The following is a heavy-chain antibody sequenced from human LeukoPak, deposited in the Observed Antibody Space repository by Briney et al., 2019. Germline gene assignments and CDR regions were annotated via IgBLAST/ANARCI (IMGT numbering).Heavy chain of an antibody. V-gene: IGHV6-1*01. CDR2: TYYRSKWYN. CDR3: ARISRSSRLFDY. J-gene: IGHJ4*02. D-gene: IGHD6-13*01. CDR1: GGSVSSNSAA. Sequence: SQTLSLTCAISGGSVSSNSAAWNWIRQSPSRGLEWLGRTYYRSKWYNDCAVSVKSRITINPDTSKNQFSLQLNSVTPEDTAVYYCARISRSSRLFDYWGQGTLVTVSS.